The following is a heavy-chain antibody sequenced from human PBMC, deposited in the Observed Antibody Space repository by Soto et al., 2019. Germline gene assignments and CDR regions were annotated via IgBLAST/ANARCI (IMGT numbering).Heavy chain of an antibody. CDR2: IYYSGST. V-gene: IGHV4-39*01. CDR3: ARRGRYCSSTSCYSQTYYFDY. CDR1: GGSITSGNSYS. D-gene: IGHD2-2*01. J-gene: IGHJ4*02. Sequence: PSETLSLTCAVSGGSITSGNSYSWAWIRQPPGKGLEWIGSIYYSGSTYYNPSLKSRVTISVDTSKNQFSLKLSSVTAADTAVYYCARRGRYCSSTSCYSQTYYFDYWGQGTLVTVSS.